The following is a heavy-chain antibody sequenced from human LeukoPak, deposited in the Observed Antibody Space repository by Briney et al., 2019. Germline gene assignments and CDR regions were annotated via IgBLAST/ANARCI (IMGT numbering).Heavy chain of an antibody. J-gene: IGHJ6*02. CDR1: GYRFTTYW. D-gene: IGHD6-13*01. CDR3: ALHYAAVGNYYYGMDV. CDR2: INPGDSDT. Sequence: GESLKISCKGSGYRFTTYWIGWVRQMPGQGLEWMGIINPGDSDTRYSPSFQGQVTISADKSISTAYLLWSSLKASDSAMYYCALHYAAVGNYYYGMDVWGQGTTVTVSS. V-gene: IGHV5-51*01.